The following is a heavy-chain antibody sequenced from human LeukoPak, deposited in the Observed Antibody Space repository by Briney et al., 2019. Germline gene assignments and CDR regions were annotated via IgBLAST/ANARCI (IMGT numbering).Heavy chain of an antibody. J-gene: IGHJ4*02. D-gene: IGHD6-13*01. CDR3: ARLGLYTSSRYRFYYFDY. CDR1: GGSFNDYS. Sequence: TSETLPLTCGVHGGSFNDYSWTWIRQSPGKGLEWIGEINHSGSTTYNPSLKSRFTMSVDASKNQFSLRLSSVTAADTAVYYCARLGLYTSSRYRFYYFDYWGQGTLVTVSS. CDR2: INHSGST. V-gene: IGHV4-34*01.